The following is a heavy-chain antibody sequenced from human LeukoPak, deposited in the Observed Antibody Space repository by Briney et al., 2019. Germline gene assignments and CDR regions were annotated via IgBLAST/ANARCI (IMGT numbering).Heavy chain of an antibody. D-gene: IGHD3-3*01. CDR3: ARDREITKPYYYGMDV. CDR2: ISHSGGT. CDR1: GGSIRNYY. V-gene: IGHV4-59*01. J-gene: IGHJ6*02. Sequence: PSETLSLTCTVSGGSIRNYYWGWIRQPPGKGPEWIGYISHSGGTNYNPSLKSRVTISVDTSKNQFSVKLSSATAADTAVYYCARDREITKPYYYGMDVWGQGTTVTVSS.